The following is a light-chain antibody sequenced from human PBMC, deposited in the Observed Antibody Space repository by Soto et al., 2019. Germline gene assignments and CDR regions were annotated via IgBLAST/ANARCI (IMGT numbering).Light chain of an antibody. CDR1: QNVDSY. J-gene: IGKJ4*01. CDR2: GAS. CDR3: QQRHNWPLT. V-gene: IGKV3-11*01. Sequence: EIVLTQSPATLSLSPGERAILSCRASQNVDSYLAWYQQRPGQAPMLLIYGASNRATGVPARFSGSGSGTDFTLTISSLEPEDFAIYYCQQRHNWPLTFGGGTKVEIK.